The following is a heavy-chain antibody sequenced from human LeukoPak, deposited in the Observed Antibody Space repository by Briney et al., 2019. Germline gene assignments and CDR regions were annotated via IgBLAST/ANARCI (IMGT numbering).Heavy chain of an antibody. Sequence: GASVTISCKASGYTFTDYYTHWVRQVPGQGLEWMGWVNPYSGATNFAQKFQGRVTMTRDTSITTAYMDLSRLTSDDTAVYYCARIRGGNNYHFDSWGQGTLVTVSS. CDR3: ARIRGGNNYHFDS. D-gene: IGHD1-26*01. CDR1: GYTFTDYY. J-gene: IGHJ4*02. V-gene: IGHV1-2*02. CDR2: VNPYSGAT.